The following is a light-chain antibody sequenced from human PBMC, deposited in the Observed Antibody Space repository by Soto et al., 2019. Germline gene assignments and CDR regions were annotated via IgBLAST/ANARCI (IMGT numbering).Light chain of an antibody. CDR2: GTS. CDR1: QAIGGS. V-gene: IGKV1-39*01. Sequence: DVQLTQSPSSLSASIGDRVTITCRASQAIGGSLHWYQQRPGTAPKLLIYGTSTLQSGVPSRFSGGGSRTYFTLTINSLQPEDIGTYYCQQSSITPPYTFGQGTTLEI. CDR3: QQSSITPPYT. J-gene: IGKJ2*01.